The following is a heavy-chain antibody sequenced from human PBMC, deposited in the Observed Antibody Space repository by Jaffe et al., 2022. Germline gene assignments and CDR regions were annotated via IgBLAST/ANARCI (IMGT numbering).Heavy chain of an antibody. J-gene: IGHJ4*02. V-gene: IGHV2-26*01. CDR2: IFSNDEK. CDR3: ARSHQTSYDFWSGYYGSVYYFDY. CDR1: GFSLSNARMG. D-gene: IGHD3-3*01. Sequence: QVTLKESGPVLVKPTETLTLTCTVSGFSLSNARMGVSWIRQPPGKALEWLAHIFSNDEKSYSTSLKSRLTISKDTSKSQVVLTMTNMDPVDTATYYCARSHQTSYDFWSGYYGSVYYFDYWGQGTLVTVSS.